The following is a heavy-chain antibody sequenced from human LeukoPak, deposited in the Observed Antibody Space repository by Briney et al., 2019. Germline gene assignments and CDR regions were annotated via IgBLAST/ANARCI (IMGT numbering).Heavy chain of an antibody. D-gene: IGHD6-13*01. Sequence: KPSETLSLTCAVYGGSFSGYYWSWIRQPPGKGLEWIGEINHSGSTNYNPSLKSRVTIPVDTSKNQFSLKLSSVTAADTAVYYCARVPNPGYSSSSFDYWGQGTLVTVSS. CDR3: ARVPNPGYSSSSFDY. CDR2: INHSGST. V-gene: IGHV4-34*01. CDR1: GGSFSGYY. J-gene: IGHJ4*02.